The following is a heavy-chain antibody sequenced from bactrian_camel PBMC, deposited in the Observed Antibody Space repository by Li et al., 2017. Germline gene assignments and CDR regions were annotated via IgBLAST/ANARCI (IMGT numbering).Heavy chain of an antibody. CDR1: GYTYSSYS. CDR3: AADKGVTVGGKWYFTFEYNY. CDR2: IYTVDGST. D-gene: IGHD2*01. Sequence: HVQLVESGGGSVQAGESLRLSCVDSGYTYSSYSWGWFRQTSGEEREGVAAIYTVDGSTYYADSVKGRFTISKDNAKNTLYLQMNRLKPEDTAVYYCAADKGVTVGGKWYFTFEYNYWGQGTQVTVS. J-gene: IGHJ4*01. V-gene: IGHV3S1*01.